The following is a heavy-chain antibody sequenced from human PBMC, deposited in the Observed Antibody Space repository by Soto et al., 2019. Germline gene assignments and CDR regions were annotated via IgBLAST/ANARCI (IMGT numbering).Heavy chain of an antibody. D-gene: IGHD3-3*01. CDR2: IYTSGST. CDR1: GGSISSYF. V-gene: IGHV4-4*07. CDR3: ARGGDFWSGSYAFDI. J-gene: IGHJ3*02. Sequence: SETLSLTCTVSGGSISSYFWSWIRQPAGKGLEWIGRIYTSGSTNYNPSLKSRVTMSVDTSKNQFSLRLSSVTAADTAVYYCARGGDFWSGSYAFDIWGQGTMVTVSS.